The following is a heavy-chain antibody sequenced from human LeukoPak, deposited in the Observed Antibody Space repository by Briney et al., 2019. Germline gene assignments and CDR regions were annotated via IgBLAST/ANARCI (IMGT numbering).Heavy chain of an antibody. J-gene: IGHJ5*02. Sequence: PSETLSLTCTVSGGSISSYYWSWIRQPPGKGLEWIGYIYYSGSTNYNPSLKGRLTISVDRSKNQFSLKLNSVTAADTAVYYCALGSGSPHWFDPWGQGTLVTVSS. CDR3: ALGSGSPHWFDP. V-gene: IGHV4-59*12. D-gene: IGHD3-10*01. CDR2: IYYSGST. CDR1: GGSISSYY.